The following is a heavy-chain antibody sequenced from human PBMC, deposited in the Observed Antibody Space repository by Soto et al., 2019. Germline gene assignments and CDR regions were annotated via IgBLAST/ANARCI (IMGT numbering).Heavy chain of an antibody. V-gene: IGHV3-30-3*01. CDR1: GFTFSSYA. CDR2: ISYDGGNK. CDR3: AREGATIFGVGIRVMDV. D-gene: IGHD3-3*01. J-gene: IGHJ6*02. Sequence: VQLVESGGGVVQPGRFLRLSCAASGFTFSSYAMHWVRQAPGKGLEWVAVISYDGGNKYYADSVKGRFTISRDNSKNTLYLQMNSLRAEDTAVYYCAREGATIFGVGIRVMDVWGQGTTVTVSS.